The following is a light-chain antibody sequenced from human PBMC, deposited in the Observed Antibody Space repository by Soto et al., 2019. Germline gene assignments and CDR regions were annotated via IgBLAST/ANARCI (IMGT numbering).Light chain of an antibody. V-gene: IGKV1-39*01. CDR3: QQTYRTLDS. J-gene: IGKJ2*03. CDR2: NAS. CDR1: QSIRTY. Sequence: DIQVTQSPSSLSASVGDRVTITCRASQSIRTYLNWYQERPGKPPKLLIHNASTLQSGAPSRFSGSGSGTDFTLTISSLQPEDFATYYCQQTYRTLDSFGQGTKLEIK.